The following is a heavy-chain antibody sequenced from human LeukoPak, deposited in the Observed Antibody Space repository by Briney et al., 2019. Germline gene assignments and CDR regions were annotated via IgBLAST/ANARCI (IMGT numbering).Heavy chain of an antibody. Sequence: SETLSLTCAVYGGSFSGYYWSWIRQPPGKGLEWIGEINHSGSTNYNPSLKSRVTISVDTSKNQFSLKLSSVTAADTAVYYCARASEGTAFDYWGQGTLVTVSS. D-gene: IGHD1/OR15-1a*01. V-gene: IGHV4-34*01. CDR1: GGSFSGYY. CDR3: ARASEGTAFDY. J-gene: IGHJ4*02. CDR2: INHSGST.